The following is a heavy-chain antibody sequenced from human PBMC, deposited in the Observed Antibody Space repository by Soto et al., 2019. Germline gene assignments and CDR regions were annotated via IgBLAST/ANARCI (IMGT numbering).Heavy chain of an antibody. CDR3: ARRIAARLGSPKRYYFDY. Sequence: SETLSLTCTVSGGSISSSSYYWGWIRQPPGKGLEWIGSIYYSGSTYYNPSLKSRVTISVDTSKNHFSLKLSFVTAADTAVYYCARRIAARLGSPKRYYFDYWGQGTLVTSPQ. D-gene: IGHD6-6*01. CDR1: GGSISSSSYY. CDR2: IYYSGST. V-gene: IGHV4-39*01. J-gene: IGHJ4*02.